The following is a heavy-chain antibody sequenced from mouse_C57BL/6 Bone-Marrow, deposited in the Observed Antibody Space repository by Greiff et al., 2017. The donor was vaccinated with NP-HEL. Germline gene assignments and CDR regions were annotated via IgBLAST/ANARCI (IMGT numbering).Heavy chain of an antibody. V-gene: IGHV6-6*01. D-gene: IGHD1-1*01. CDR3: LYGSSPYYAMDY. J-gene: IGHJ4*01. CDR2: IRNKANNHAT. Sequence: EVKVEESGGGLVQPGGSMKLSCAASGFTFSDAWMDWVRQSPEKGLEWVAEIRNKANNHATYYAESVKGRFTISRDDSKSSVYLQMNSLRAEDTGIYYCLYGSSPYYAMDYWGQGTSVTVSS. CDR1: GFTFSDAW.